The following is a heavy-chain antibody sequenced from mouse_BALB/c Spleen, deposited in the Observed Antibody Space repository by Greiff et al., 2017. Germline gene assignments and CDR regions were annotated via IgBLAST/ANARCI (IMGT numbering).Heavy chain of an antibody. J-gene: IGHJ2*01. CDR2: ISTYYGNT. CDR3: ARGDY. V-gene: IGHV1-67*01. CDR1: GYTFTDYA. Sequence: VQLQESGPELVRPGVSVKISCKGSGYTFTDYAMHWVKQSHAKSLEWIGVISTYYGNTNYNQKFKGKATMTADKSSSTAYMQLSSLASEDSAVYYCARGDYWGQGTTLTVSS.